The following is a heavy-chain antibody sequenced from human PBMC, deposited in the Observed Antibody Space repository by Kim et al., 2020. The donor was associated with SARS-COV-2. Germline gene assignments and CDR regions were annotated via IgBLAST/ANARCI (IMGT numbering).Heavy chain of an antibody. Sequence: SETRSLTCAVSGGSISSLSWWSWVRQAPGKGLEWIGEISHRGSPNYHPSLKSRMTISIDSSKNQFSLKLTSVTAADTAIYFCAGFSADMMSMMWGRGGWFDPWGQGTLVTVSS. CDR2: ISHRGSP. CDR1: GGSISSLSW. V-gene: IGHV4-4*02. J-gene: IGHJ5*02. D-gene: IGHD3-16*01. CDR3: AGFSADMMSMMWGRGGWFDP.